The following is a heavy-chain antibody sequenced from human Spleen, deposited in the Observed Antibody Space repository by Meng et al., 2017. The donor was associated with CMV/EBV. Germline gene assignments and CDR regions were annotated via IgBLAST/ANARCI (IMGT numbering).Heavy chain of an antibody. V-gene: IGHV4-4*07. J-gene: IGHJ5*02. CDR1: GGSISSYY. CDR3: ARVYDSSGYYPNWFDP. D-gene: IGHD3-22*01. Sequence: QVQLQESGHGLVKPSETLSLTCTVSGGSISSYYWSWIRQPAGKGLEWIGRIYTSGSTNYNPSLKSRVTMSVDTSKNQFSLKLSSVTAADTAVYYCARVYDSSGYYPNWFDPWGQGTLVTVSS. CDR2: IYTSGST.